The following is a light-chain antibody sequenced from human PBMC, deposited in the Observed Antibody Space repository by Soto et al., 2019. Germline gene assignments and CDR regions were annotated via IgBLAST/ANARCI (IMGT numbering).Light chain of an antibody. J-gene: IGKJ1*01. CDR3: QHYNSYSEA. CDR2: KAS. V-gene: IGKV1-5*03. CDR1: QTMSRW. Sequence: DIQMTQSPSTLSGTVGGRVTISCRASQTMSRWLAWYQQKPGKAPKIMIYKASTLKSGVPSRVRGSGSGTEFTLTISSLQPDDFETYYCQHYNSYSEAFGQGTKVDI.